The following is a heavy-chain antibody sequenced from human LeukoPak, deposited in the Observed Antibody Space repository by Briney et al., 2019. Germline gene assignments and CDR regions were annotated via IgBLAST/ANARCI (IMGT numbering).Heavy chain of an antibody. J-gene: IGHJ6*02. D-gene: IGHD5-12*01. CDR1: GYTFTSYG. CDR3: ARGGGYESDYYYYGMDA. Sequence: ASVKVSCKASGYTFTSYGISWVRQAPGQGLEWMGWISAYNGNTNYAQKLQGRVTMTTDTSTSTAYMELRSLRSDDTAVYYCARGGGYESDYYYYGMDAWGQGTTVTVSS. V-gene: IGHV1-18*01. CDR2: ISAYNGNT.